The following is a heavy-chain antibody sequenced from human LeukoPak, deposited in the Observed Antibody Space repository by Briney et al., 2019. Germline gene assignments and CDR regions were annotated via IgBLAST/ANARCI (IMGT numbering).Heavy chain of an antibody. V-gene: IGHV3-23*01. J-gene: IGHJ5*02. CDR1: GFTFSSYA. Sequence: GGSLRLSCAASGFTFSSYAMSWVRQAPGKGLEWVSAISGSDGSTYYADSVKGRFTISRDNSKNTLYLQMNSLRAEDTAVYYCAKLGIVVVPAANNNWFDPWGQGTLVTVSS. CDR3: AKLGIVVVPAANNNWFDP. D-gene: IGHD2-2*01. CDR2: ISGSDGST.